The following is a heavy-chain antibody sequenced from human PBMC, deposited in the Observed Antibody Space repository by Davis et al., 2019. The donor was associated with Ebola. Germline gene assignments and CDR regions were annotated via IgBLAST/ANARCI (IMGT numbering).Heavy chain of an antibody. CDR3: ARVVKGTVVAPFDY. CDR1: GRSISSSRHY. J-gene: IGHJ4*02. V-gene: IGHV4-39*07. D-gene: IGHD4-23*01. CDR2: IYYSGST. Sequence: SETLSLTCTLSGRSISSSRHYWGWIRQPPGKGLEWIGGIYYSGSTYYNPSLKSRVTISVDTSKNQFSLKLSSVTAADTAVYYCARVVKGTVVAPFDYWGQGTLVTVSS.